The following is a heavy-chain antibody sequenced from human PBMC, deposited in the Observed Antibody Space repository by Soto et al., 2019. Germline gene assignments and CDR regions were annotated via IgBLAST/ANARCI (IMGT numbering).Heavy chain of an antibody. CDR2: ISSSGSTI. CDR3: ARYRRYYYGSGSYY. V-gene: IGHV3-11*01. J-gene: IGHJ4*02. D-gene: IGHD3-10*01. Sequence: PGGSLRLSCAASGFTFSDYYMSWIRQAPGKGLEWVSYISSSGSTIYYADSVKGRFTISRDNAKNSLYLQMNSLRAEDTAVYFGARYRRYYYGSGSYYWGQGTLVTVSS. CDR1: GFTFSDYY.